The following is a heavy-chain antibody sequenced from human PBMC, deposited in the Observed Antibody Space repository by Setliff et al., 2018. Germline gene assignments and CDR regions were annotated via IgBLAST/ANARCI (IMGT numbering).Heavy chain of an antibody. V-gene: IGHV4-31*03. CDR2: IYYGGST. Sequence: PSETLSLTCTVSGASISSSSYYWSWIRQHPGKGLEWIGYIYYGGSTYYNPSLKSRVTISVDTSKNQFSLKLSSVTAADTAVYYCAREDPYDSSGYYRGGMDVWGQGTTVTVSS. J-gene: IGHJ6*02. D-gene: IGHD3-22*01. CDR1: GASISSSSYY. CDR3: AREDPYDSSGYYRGGMDV.